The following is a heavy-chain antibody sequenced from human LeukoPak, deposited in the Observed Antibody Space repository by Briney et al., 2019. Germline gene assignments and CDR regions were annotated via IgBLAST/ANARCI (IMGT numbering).Heavy chain of an antibody. CDR3: ARELSFDY. V-gene: IGHV3-48*04. J-gene: IGHJ4*02. CDR2: ISSSSSTI. Sequence: QAGGSLRLSCVASGFTFSSYSMNWVRQAPGKGLEWDSYISSSSSTIFYADSVKGRFTISRDNAKNSLYLQMSSLRAEDTAVYYCARELSFDYWGQGTLVTVSS. CDR1: GFTFSSYS.